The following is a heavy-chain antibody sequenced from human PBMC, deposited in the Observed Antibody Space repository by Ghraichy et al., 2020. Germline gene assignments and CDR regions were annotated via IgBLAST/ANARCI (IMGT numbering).Heavy chain of an antibody. V-gene: IGHV4-4*09. Sequence: SETLSLTCSISGGSISNSYWSWLRQPPGEGLEWIGYIHSDGRTNYNPSLRRRVSISGDTSRNQFSLNLNAVIAADTAVYYCARGAGWWDYWAQGTLVTVSS. D-gene: IGHD6-19*01. CDR2: IHSDGRT. CDR1: GGSISNSY. J-gene: IGHJ4*02. CDR3: ARGAGWWDY.